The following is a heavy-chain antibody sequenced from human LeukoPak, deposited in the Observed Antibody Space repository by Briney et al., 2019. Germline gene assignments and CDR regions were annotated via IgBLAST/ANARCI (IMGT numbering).Heavy chain of an antibody. CDR3: ARGRPHGNDY. D-gene: IGHD4-23*01. Sequence: PGGSLRLSCAASGFTVSINYMSWVRQVPGKGLVWVSRIVSDGSNTNYADSVKGRFTISRDNAKNTLYLQMNSLRVEDTAVYYCARGRPHGNDYWGQGTLVTVSS. CDR1: GFTVSINY. J-gene: IGHJ4*02. CDR2: IVSDGSNT. V-gene: IGHV3-74*01.